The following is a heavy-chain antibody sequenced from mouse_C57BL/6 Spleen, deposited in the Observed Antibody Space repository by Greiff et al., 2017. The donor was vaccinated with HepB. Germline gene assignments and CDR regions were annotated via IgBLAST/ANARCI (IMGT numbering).Heavy chain of an antibody. D-gene: IGHD2-5*01. CDR3: ARILRGAYYSKYVAMDY. J-gene: IGHJ4*01. CDR2: INPNNGGT. Sequence: EVQLQQSGPELVKPGASVKMSCKASGYTFTDYNMHWVKQSHGKSLEWIGYINPNNGGTSYNQKFKGKATLTVNKSSSTAYMELRSLTSEDSAVYYCARILRGAYYSKYVAMDYWGQGTSVTVSS. V-gene: IGHV1-22*01. CDR1: GYTFTDYN.